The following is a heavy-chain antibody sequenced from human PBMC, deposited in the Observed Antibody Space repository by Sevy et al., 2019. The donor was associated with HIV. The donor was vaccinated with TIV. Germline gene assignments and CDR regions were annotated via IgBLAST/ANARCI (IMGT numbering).Heavy chain of an antibody. D-gene: IGHD3-22*01. Sequence: SETLSLTCTVSGGSISSGDYYWSWIRQPPGKGLEWIGYIYYSGRTYYNPSLKSRVTISVDTSKNQFSLKLSSVTAADTAVYYCALFNYYDSSGYNDYWRQGTLVTVSS. CDR3: ALFNYYDSSGYNDY. V-gene: IGHV4-30-4*01. J-gene: IGHJ4*02. CDR1: GGSISSGDYY. CDR2: IYYSGRT.